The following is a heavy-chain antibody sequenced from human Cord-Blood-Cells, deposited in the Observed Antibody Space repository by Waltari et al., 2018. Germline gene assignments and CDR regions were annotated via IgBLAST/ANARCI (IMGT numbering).Heavy chain of an antibody. CDR1: GGTFSSYA. CDR2: INTIFGTA. Sequence: QVQLVQSGAEVKKPGSSVKVSCKASGGTFSSYAISWVRQAPGQGLEWMGGINTIFGTANCAQKIQGRVTITADESTSTAYMELSSLRSEDTAVYYCAREPLITIFGVVNYFDYWGQGTLVTVSS. D-gene: IGHD3-3*01. CDR3: AREPLITIFGVVNYFDY. V-gene: IGHV1-69*01. J-gene: IGHJ4*02.